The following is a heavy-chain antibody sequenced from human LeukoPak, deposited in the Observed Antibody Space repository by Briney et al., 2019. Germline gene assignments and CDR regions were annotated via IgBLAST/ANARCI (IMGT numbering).Heavy chain of an antibody. CDR1: GFTFSDYP. J-gene: IGHJ4*02. Sequence: GGSLRLSCTASGFTFSDYPMNWVRQAPGKGLEWVSSISSSSAYIYYADSLKGRFTISRDNPKNSLYLQINNLRAEDTAVYYCGRLAHNAWYAIDFWGQGTLVTVSS. CDR2: ISSSSAYI. D-gene: IGHD2-2*01. CDR3: GRLAHNAWYAIDF. V-gene: IGHV3-21*06.